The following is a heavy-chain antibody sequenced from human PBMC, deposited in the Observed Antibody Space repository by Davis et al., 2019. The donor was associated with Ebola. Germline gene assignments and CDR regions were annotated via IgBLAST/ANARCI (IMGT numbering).Heavy chain of an antibody. D-gene: IGHD1-26*01. Sequence: GESLKISCAASGFTFSSYAMSWVRQAPGKRLEWVSAITGSGGDTFHADSVKGRLTISRDNSKNTLFLQMNSLRAEDTAVYYCANLVGADTFDYWGQGTLVTVSS. J-gene: IGHJ4*02. CDR2: ITGSGGDT. CDR3: ANLVGADTFDY. CDR1: GFTFSSYA. V-gene: IGHV3-23*01.